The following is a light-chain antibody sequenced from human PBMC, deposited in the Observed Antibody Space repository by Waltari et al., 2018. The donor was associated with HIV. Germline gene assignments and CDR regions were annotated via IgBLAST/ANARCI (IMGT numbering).Light chain of an antibody. CDR1: TGAVTSGTS. CDR2: STS. Sequence: QTVVTQEPSLTVSPGGTVPPTCAPSTGAVTSGTSPNCFQQKPGQAPRGLIYSTSNKNSWTPARFSGSLLGGKAALTLSGVQPEDEAEYYCLLYYGGAQRYVFGTGTKVTVL. CDR3: LLYYGGAQRYV. J-gene: IGLJ1*01. V-gene: IGLV7-43*01.